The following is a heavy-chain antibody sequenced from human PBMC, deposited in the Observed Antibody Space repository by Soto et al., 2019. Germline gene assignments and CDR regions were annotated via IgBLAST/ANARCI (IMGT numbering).Heavy chain of an antibody. CDR1: GFDFSGYT. D-gene: IGHD2-2*01. J-gene: IGHJ6*02. CDR2: ISYDGSDK. Sequence: QVHLEESGGGVVQPGGSLRLSCAGSGFDFSGYTIHWVRQAPGKGLEWVAVISYDGSDKYYADSVKGRFTISRDNAKKTLYLQMNSLRIEDTAVYYCARVDCSTTTCCYYGFDVWGQGTTVPVSS. CDR3: ARVDCSTTTCCYYGFDV. V-gene: IGHV3-30-3*01.